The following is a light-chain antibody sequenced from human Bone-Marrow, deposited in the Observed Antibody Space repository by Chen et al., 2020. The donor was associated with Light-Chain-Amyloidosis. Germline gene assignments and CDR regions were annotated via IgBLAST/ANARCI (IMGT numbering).Light chain of an antibody. CDR2: RDT. V-gene: IGLV3-25*03. CDR3: QSADSSGTYEVI. Sequence: SYELTQPPSVSVSPGQTVRLTCSGDDLPTKYAYWYQQKPGQAPVLVIHRDTERPSWISERFSGSSSGTTATLTISGVQAEDDADYHCQSADSSGTYEVIFGGGTKLTVL. CDR1: DLPTKY. J-gene: IGLJ2*01.